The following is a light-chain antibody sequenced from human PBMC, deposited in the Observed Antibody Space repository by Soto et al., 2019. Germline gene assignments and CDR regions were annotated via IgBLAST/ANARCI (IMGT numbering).Light chain of an antibody. CDR2: GAS. CDR1: QSVSSN. J-gene: IGKJ1*01. CDR3: QQDNNWPRT. V-gene: IGKV3-15*01. Sequence: IVMTQYPATLYVSPGERATLSCRASQSVSSNLAWYQQKPGQAPRLLIYGASTRATGIPARFSGSGSGTEFTLTISSLQSEDFAVYYCQQDNNWPRTFGQETKVDIK.